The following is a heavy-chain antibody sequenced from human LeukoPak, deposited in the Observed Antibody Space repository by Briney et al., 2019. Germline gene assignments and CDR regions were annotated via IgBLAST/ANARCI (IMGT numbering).Heavy chain of an antibody. J-gene: IGHJ4*02. V-gene: IGHV4-34*01. CDR3: ARRLGYCSSPSCYQFDY. Sequence: SETLSLTCAVYGGSFSGYYWSWIRRPPGKGLEWIGEINHSGSTNYNPSLKSRVTISVDTSKNQFSLKLSSVTAADTAVYYCARRLGYCSSPSCYQFDYWGQGTLVTVSS. D-gene: IGHD2-2*01. CDR1: GGSFSGYY. CDR2: INHSGST.